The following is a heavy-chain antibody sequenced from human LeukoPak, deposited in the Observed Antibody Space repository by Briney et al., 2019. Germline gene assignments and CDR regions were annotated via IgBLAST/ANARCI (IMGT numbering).Heavy chain of an antibody. D-gene: IGHD1-26*01. CDR2: IYYSGST. CDR3: ARGPGGPTMPCDY. J-gene: IGHJ4*02. CDR1: GGSISRYY. V-gene: IGHV4-59*01. Sequence: SETLSLICTVSGGSISRYYWSWIRQPPGEGLEWIGYIYYSGSTNYNPSLKSRVTMSVDTSKNQFSLKLSSVTAADTAVYYCARGPGGPTMPCDYWGQGTLVTVSS.